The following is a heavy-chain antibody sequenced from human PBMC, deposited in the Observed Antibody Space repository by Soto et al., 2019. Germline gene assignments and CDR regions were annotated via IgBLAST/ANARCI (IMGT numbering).Heavy chain of an antibody. Sequence: GGSLRLSCAASGFTFASYSMTWVRQAPGKGLKKVSTISGSGRSTYYEDSVKGRFTISRDNSKNTLYVQMNSLRAEDTEEYNTAKDWTAMWGQGIMVTVSS. D-gene: IGHD2-21*02. CDR3: AKDWTAM. V-gene: IGHV3-23*01. J-gene: IGHJ3*02. CDR2: ISGSGRST. CDR1: GFTFASYS.